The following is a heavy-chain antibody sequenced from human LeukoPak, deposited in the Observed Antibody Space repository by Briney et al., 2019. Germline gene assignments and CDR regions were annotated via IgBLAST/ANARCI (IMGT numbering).Heavy chain of an antibody. J-gene: IGHJ3*02. CDR1: GYSISSDYY. D-gene: IGHD3-22*01. CDR3: ARGPYSYDSSGAFDI. V-gene: IGHV4-38-2*02. CDR2: IHHSGRT. Sequence: SETLSPTCTVSGYSISSDYYWGWIRQPPGKGLEWIGSIHHSGRTYYNPSLRSRVTISVDTSKNQFSLKLSSVTAADTAVYFCARGPYSYDSSGAFDIWGQGTMVTVSS.